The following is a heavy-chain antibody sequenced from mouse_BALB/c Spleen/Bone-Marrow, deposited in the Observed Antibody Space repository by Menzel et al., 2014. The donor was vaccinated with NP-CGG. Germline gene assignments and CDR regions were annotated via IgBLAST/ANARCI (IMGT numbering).Heavy chain of an antibody. CDR1: GYTFTDYT. J-gene: IGHJ2*01. CDR3: GRAVHFDY. V-gene: IGHV1-22*01. Sequence: VQLQQSGPELVKPGASVKISCKTSGYTFTDYTMHWVRQSHGKSLEWIGSINPNNGGSSCNQKFKAKATLTIDKSSSTPYMELRSLTSEDSAVYYCGRAVHFDYWGQGTTLTVSS. CDR2: INPNNGGS.